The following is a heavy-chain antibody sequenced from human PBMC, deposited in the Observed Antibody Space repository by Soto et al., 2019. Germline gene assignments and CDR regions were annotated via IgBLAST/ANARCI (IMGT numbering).Heavy chain of an antibody. CDR1: GFTFRSYA. D-gene: IGHD3-3*01. J-gene: IGHJ6*02. V-gene: IGHV3-23*01. Sequence: EVQLLESGGGLVQPGGSLRLSCAASGFTFRSYAMAWVRQAPGKGLEWVSGISEKGDTKNYADPVRGRFTISRDNTMNTLVLLMKSLRAEDTAVYYCVEDLAKIFGVVWKYGMDVLGQGTTVYVSS. CDR3: VEDLAKIFGVVWKYGMDV. CDR2: ISEKGDTK.